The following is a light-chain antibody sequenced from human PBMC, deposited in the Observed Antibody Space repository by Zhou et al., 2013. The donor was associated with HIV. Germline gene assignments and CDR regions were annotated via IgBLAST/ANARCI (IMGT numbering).Light chain of an antibody. V-gene: IGKV1-33*01. CDR2: DAS. CDR3: QQAHSFPLT. Sequence: DIQMTQSPSSLSASVGDRVTITCQASQDISNYLNWYQQKPGKAPKLLIYDASNLETGVPSRFSGSGSGTDFTLTISSLQPEDFATYYCQQAHSFPLTFGPGTKVDVK. CDR1: QDISNY. J-gene: IGKJ3*01.